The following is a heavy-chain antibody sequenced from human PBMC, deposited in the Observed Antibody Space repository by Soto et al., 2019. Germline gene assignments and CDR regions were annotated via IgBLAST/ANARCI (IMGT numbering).Heavy chain of an antibody. Sequence: GASVKVSCKASGYTFTSYGISWGRQAPGQGLEWMGWISAYNGNTNYAQKLQGRVTMTTDTSTSTAYMELRSLRSDDTAVYYCASSGYGGRNYYYDMDVWGQGTTVTVSS. CDR3: ASSGYGGRNYYYDMDV. CDR1: GYTFTSYG. CDR2: ISAYNGNT. D-gene: IGHD5-12*01. J-gene: IGHJ6*02. V-gene: IGHV1-18*01.